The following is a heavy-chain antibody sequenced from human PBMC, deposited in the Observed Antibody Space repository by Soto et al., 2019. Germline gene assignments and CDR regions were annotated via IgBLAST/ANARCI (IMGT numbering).Heavy chain of an antibody. CDR3: ARLAYTSGFTFDY. CDR2: IYYNGNT. V-gene: IGHV4-59*01. J-gene: IGHJ4*02. CDR1: GGSISSDY. Sequence: SETLSLTCTVSGGSISSDYWTWIRQPPGERLEWIGHIYYNGNTNYNSSLKSRVTISIDTSKNQFSLKLNSVTAADTAVYFCARLAYTSGFTFDYWGRGTLVTVSS. D-gene: IGHD5-18*01.